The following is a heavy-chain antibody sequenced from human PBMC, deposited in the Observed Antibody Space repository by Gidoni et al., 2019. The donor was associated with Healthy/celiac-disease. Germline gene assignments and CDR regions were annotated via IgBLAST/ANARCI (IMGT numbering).Heavy chain of an antibody. V-gene: IGHV3-23*01. CDR3: AKARSVVVAATDY. J-gene: IGHJ4*02. Sequence: EVQLLESGGGLVQPGGSLRLSFTASGFTFGSYAMSWVRQAPGKGLEWVSAISGSGVSTYYADSVKGRFTISRDNSKNTLYLQMNSLRAEDTAVYYCAKARSVVVAATDYWGQGTLVTISS. D-gene: IGHD2-15*01. CDR2: ISGSGVST. CDR1: GFTFGSYA.